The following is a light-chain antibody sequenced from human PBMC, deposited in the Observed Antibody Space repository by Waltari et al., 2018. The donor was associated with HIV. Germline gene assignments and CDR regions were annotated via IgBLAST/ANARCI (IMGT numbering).Light chain of an antibody. J-gene: IGLJ3*02. CDR3: QSYDSGLSVV. CDR2: GAT. V-gene: IGLV1-40*01. Sequence: QSVLTQPPSVSGAPGQRVTISCTGNRSNTGAGFDSHWSQQLPETAPKLPIYGATNRPSGVPDRFSGSKSGTSASLAITGLQAEDEADYYCQSYDSGLSVVFGGGTKLTV. CDR1: RSNTGAGFD.